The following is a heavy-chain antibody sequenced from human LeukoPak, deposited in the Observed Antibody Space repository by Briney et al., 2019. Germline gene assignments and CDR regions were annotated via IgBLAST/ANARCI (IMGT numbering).Heavy chain of an antibody. CDR2: ISYDGSNK. J-gene: IGHJ3*02. V-gene: IGHV3-30-3*01. CDR3: AKDQRVTMIVVVEGHDAFDI. CDR1: GFTFSSYA. D-gene: IGHD3-22*01. Sequence: PGGSLRLSCAASGFTFSSYAMHWVRQAPGKGLEWVAVISYDGSNKYYADSVKGRFTISRDNSKNTLYLQMNSLRAEDTAVYYCAKDQRVTMIVVVEGHDAFDIWGQGTMVTVSS.